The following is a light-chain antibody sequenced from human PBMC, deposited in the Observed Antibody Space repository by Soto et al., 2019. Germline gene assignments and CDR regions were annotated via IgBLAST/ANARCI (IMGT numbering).Light chain of an antibody. CDR3: QQRSNWT. Sequence: IVLTQSPATLSLSPGERATLSCRARQTVSTYLSWYQHKPGQAPRLLIYGASNRATGIPARFSGSGSGTDFTLTISSLEPEDFAVYYCQQRSNWTFGQGTRLEIK. CDR2: GAS. V-gene: IGKV3-11*01. CDR1: QTVSTY. J-gene: IGKJ5*01.